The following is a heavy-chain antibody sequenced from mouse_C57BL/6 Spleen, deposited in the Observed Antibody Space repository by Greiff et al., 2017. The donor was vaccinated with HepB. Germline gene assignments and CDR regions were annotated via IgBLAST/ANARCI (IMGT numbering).Heavy chain of an antibody. D-gene: IGHD2-4*01. CDR1: GFTFSDYY. CDR2: INYDGSST. Sequence: EVHLVESEGGLVQPGSSMKLSCTASGFTFSDYYMAWVRQVPEKGLEWVANINYDGSSTYYLDSLKSRFIISRDNAKNILYLQMSSLKSEDTATYYCARGSPSYDYGDWFAYWGQGTLVTVSA. CDR3: ARGSPSYDYGDWFAY. J-gene: IGHJ3*01. V-gene: IGHV5-16*01.